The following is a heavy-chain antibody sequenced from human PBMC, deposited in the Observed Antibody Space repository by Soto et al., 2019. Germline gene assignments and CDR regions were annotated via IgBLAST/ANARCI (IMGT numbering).Heavy chain of an antibody. CDR2: IWYDGSNK. D-gene: IGHD6-19*01. CDR1: GFTFSSYG. CDR3: ARDRGSGWYVRYFDL. Sequence: QVQLVESGGGVVQPGRSLRLSCAASGFTFSSYGMHWVRQAPGKGLEWVAVIWYDGSNKYYADSVKGRFTISRDNSKNALYLQMNSLRAEDTAVYYCARDRGSGWYVRYFDLWGRGTLVTVSS. J-gene: IGHJ2*01. V-gene: IGHV3-33*01.